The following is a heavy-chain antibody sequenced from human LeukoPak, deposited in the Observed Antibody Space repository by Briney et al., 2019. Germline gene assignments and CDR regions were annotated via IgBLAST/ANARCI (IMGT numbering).Heavy chain of an antibody. Sequence: PGGSLRLSCAASGFIVSSDHMSWVRQAPGKGLEWVSSISSSSSYIYYADSVKGRFTISRDNAKNSLYLQMNSLRAEDTAVYYCARDQLVGVRDYMDVWGKGTTVTVSS. V-gene: IGHV3-21*01. D-gene: IGHD1-26*01. J-gene: IGHJ6*03. CDR3: ARDQLVGVRDYMDV. CDR1: GFIVSSDH. CDR2: ISSSSSYI.